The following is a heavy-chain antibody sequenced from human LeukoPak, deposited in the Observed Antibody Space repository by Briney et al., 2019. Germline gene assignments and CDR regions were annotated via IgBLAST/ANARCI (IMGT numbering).Heavy chain of an antibody. Sequence: ASVKVSCKASGYTFTGYYMHWVRQAPGQGLEWMGWINPNSGGTNYAQKFQGWVTMTRDTSISTAYMELSSLRSEDTAVYYCAREGVRIAADGTGMDVWGQGTTVTVSS. D-gene: IGHD6-13*01. CDR2: INPNSGGT. CDR1: GYTFTGYY. CDR3: AREGVRIAADGTGMDV. J-gene: IGHJ6*02. V-gene: IGHV1-2*04.